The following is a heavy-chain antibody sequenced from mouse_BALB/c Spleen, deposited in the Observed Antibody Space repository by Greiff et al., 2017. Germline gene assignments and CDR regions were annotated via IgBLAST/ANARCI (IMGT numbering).Heavy chain of an antibody. CDR1: GFTFSNYW. D-gene: IGHD1-1*01. J-gene: IGHJ1*01. CDR3: TRDTTVEGWYFDV. V-gene: IGHV6-6*02. CDR2: IRLKSNNYAT. Sequence: EVKLMESGGGLVQPGGSMKLSCVASGFTFSNYWMNWVRQSPEKGLEWVAEIRLKSNNYATHYAESVKGRFTISRDDSKSSVYLQMNNLRAEDTGIYYCTRDTTVEGWYFDVWGAGTTITVSS.